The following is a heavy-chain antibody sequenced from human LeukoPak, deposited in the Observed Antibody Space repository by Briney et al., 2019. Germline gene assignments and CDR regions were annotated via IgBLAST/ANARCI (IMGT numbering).Heavy chain of an antibody. CDR2: VYPGDSDT. V-gene: IGHV5-51*01. J-gene: IGHJ6*03. CDR1: GYSFTNYW. D-gene: IGHD6-13*01. Sequence: GESLKISCKGSGYSFTNYWIGWVRQMPGKGLEWMGIVYPGDSDTRYSPSFQGQVTISADKSITTAYLQWSSLKASDTAMYYCARPAAAGTDYYYHMDVWGKGTTVTVSS. CDR3: ARPAAAGTDYYYHMDV.